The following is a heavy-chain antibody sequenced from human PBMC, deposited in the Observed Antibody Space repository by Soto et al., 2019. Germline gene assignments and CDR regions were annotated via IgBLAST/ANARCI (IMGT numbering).Heavy chain of an antibody. D-gene: IGHD2-21*02. CDR2: INPNSGGT. CDR1: GYTFTGYY. V-gene: IGHV1-2*02. J-gene: IGHJ4*02. Sequence: ASVKVSCKASGYTFTGYYMHWVRQAPGQGLEWMGWINPNSGGTNYAQKFQGRVTMTRDTSISTAYMELSRLRSDDTAVYYCARGAVVVVTAIFLNYWGQGTLVTVSS. CDR3: ARGAVVVVTAIFLNY.